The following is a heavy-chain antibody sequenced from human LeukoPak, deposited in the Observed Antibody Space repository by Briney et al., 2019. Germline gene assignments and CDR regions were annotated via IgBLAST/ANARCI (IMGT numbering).Heavy chain of an antibody. CDR2: ISGSGGST. CDR1: GFTFGDYA. D-gene: IGHD6-13*01. J-gene: IGHJ4*02. V-gene: IGHV3-23*01. CDR3: AKLGSGYSSSWYFDY. Sequence: PGGSLRLSCTASGFTFGDYAMSWVRQAPGKGLEWVSAISGSGGSTYYADSVKGRFTISRDNSKNTLYLQMNSLRAEDTAVYYCAKLGSGYSSSWYFDYWGQGTLVTVSS.